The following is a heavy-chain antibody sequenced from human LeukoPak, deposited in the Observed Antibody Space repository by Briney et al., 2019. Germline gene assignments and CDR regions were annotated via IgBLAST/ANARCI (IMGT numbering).Heavy chain of an antibody. CDR2: IYYSGST. CDR1: GFTVSSNY. V-gene: IGHV4-39*01. J-gene: IGHJ6*03. CDR3: ARVKFYGYYYYYMDV. Sequence: PGGSLRLSCAASGFTVSSNYMSWIRQPPGKGLEWIGSIYYSGSTYYNPSLKSRVTISVDTSKNQFSLKLSSVTAADTAVYYCARVKFYGYYYYYMDVWGKGTTVTVSS. D-gene: IGHD4-17*01.